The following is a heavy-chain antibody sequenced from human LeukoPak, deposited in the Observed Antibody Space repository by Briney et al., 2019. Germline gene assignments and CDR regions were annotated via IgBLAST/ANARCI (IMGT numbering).Heavy chain of an antibody. J-gene: IGHJ5*02. CDR1: GGSISSSSYY. CDR3: ARGRYSSTGNWFDP. CDR2: IYYSGST. D-gene: IGHD6-13*01. Sequence: SETLSLTCTVSGGSISSSSYYWGWSRQPPGKGLEWIGSIYYSGSTYYNPSLKSRVTITVYTSNNQFSLKLSSVTAADTAVYYCARGRYSSTGNWFDPWGQGTLVTVSS. V-gene: IGHV4-39*07.